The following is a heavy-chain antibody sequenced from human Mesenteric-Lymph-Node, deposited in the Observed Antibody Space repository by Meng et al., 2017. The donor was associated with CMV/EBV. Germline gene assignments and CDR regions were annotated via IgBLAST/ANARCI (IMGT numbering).Heavy chain of an antibody. J-gene: IGHJ4*02. D-gene: IGHD6-19*01. CDR1: GGSISSSNW. V-gene: IGHV4-4*02. Sequence: SETLSLTCAVSGGSISSSNWWSWVRQPPGKGLEWIGEIYHSGSTNYNPSFESRVTISIDTSKNQFSLKLTSVTAADTAVYYCAREQWLAYYFDYWGQGALVTVSS. CDR3: AREQWLAYYFDY. CDR2: IYHSGST.